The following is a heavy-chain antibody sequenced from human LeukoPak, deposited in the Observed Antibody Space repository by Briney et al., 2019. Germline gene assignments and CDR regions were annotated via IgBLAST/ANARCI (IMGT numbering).Heavy chain of an antibody. CDR2: FDPEDGET. J-gene: IGHJ4*02. CDR1: GYTLTELS. Sequence: ASVKVSCKVSGYTLTELSMHWVRQAPGKGLEWMGGFDPEDGETIYAQKFQGRVTMTEDTSTDTAYMELSSLRSGDTAVYYCATGPIYSGYDFDYWGQGTLVTVSS. V-gene: IGHV1-24*01. CDR3: ATGPIYSGYDFDY. D-gene: IGHD5-12*01.